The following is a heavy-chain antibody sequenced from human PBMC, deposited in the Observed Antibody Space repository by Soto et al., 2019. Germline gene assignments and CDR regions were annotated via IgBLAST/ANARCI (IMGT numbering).Heavy chain of an antibody. Sequence: GAAVTVSCTATVYTFTSYAIHWVRQAPGQRLEWMGWINAANGDTKYSPKFQGRVTITRDTSASTAYMELSSLRSEDTAVYYCVRRHVSATGIDWFDPWGQGTLVTVSS. CDR1: VYTFTSYA. D-gene: IGHD6-13*01. CDR3: VRRHVSATGIDWFDP. CDR2: INAANGDT. J-gene: IGHJ5*02. V-gene: IGHV1-3*01.